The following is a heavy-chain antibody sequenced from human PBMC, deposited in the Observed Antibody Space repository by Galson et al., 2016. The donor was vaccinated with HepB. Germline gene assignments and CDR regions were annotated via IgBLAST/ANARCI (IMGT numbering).Heavy chain of an antibody. CDR2: ISWDSTKT. CDR1: GFIFDDFS. CDR3: AKHKSRPHLVSEGHLDP. J-gene: IGHJ5*02. D-gene: IGHD1-14*01. Sequence: SLRLSCAASGFIFDDFSIHWVRQRPGKGLEWVSGISWDSTKTHYADSVRGRFTISRDNAKNSLFLEMNNLKPEDTATYYCAKHKSRPHLVSEGHLDPWGQGTLVAVSS. V-gene: IGHV3-9*01.